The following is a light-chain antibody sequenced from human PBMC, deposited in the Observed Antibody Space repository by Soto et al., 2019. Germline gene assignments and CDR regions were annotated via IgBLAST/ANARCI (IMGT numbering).Light chain of an antibody. CDR2: DVG. CDR1: GSDVGGYNY. CDR3: SSYTSSSTLYV. V-gene: IGLV2-14*03. J-gene: IGLJ1*01. Sequence: QSALTQPASVSGSPGQSITISCTGTGSDVGGYNYVSWYQHHPGKAPKLMIYDVGNRPSGVSNRFSGSKSGNTASLTISGLQAEDEADYYCSSYTSSSTLYVFGTGTKVT.